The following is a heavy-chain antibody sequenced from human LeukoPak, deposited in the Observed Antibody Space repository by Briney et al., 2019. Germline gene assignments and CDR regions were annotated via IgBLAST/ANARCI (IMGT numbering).Heavy chain of an antibody. V-gene: IGHV1-18*01. Sequence: ASVKVSCKASGYTFTSYGISWVRQAPGQGLEWMGWISAYNGNTNYAQKLQGRVTMTTDTSTSTAYMGLRSLRSDDTAVYYCARDTYYYDSSGYHPWFDPWGQGTLVTVSS. J-gene: IGHJ5*02. CDR2: ISAYNGNT. CDR3: ARDTYYYDSSGYHPWFDP. CDR1: GYTFTSYG. D-gene: IGHD3-22*01.